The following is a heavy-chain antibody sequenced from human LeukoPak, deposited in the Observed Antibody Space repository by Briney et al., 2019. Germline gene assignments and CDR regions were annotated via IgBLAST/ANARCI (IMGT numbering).Heavy chain of an antibody. CDR1: GGSISSSSYY. CDR2: IYYSGST. V-gene: IGHV4-39*01. CDR3: RGSGSYYYYYYYMDV. J-gene: IGHJ6*03. D-gene: IGHD3-10*01. Sequence: PSETLSLTCTVSGGSISSSSYYWGWIRQPPGKGLEWIGSIYYSGSTYYNPSLKSRVTISVDTSKNQFSLKLSSVTAADTAVYYCRGSGSYYYYYYYMDVWGKGTTVTISS.